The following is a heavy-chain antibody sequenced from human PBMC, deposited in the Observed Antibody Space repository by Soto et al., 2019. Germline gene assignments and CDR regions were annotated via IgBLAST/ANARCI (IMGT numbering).Heavy chain of an antibody. D-gene: IGHD6-19*01. CDR1: GGTFSSYT. V-gene: IGHV1-69*02. Sequence: QVQLVQSGAEVKKPGSSVKVSCKASGGTFSSYTISWMRQAPGQGLESMGRIIPILGIANYAQKFQGRVTITADKSTSTAYMELSSLRSEDTAVYYCARKDSSGWYRGWFDPWGLGTLVTVSS. CDR3: ARKDSSGWYRGWFDP. J-gene: IGHJ5*02. CDR2: IIPILGIA.